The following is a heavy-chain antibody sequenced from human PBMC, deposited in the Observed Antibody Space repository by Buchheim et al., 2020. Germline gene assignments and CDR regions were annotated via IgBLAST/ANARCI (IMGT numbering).Heavy chain of an antibody. Sequence: QVQLVESGGGVVQPGRSLRLSCAASGFTFSSYGMHWVRQAPGKGLEWVAVIWYDGSNKYYADSVKGRFTISRDNSKNTLYLQMNSLRAEDTAVYYCARDRDYDFWSGERYYYYGMDVWGQGTT. CDR1: GFTFSSYG. CDR2: IWYDGSNK. D-gene: IGHD3-3*01. J-gene: IGHJ6*02. CDR3: ARDRDYDFWSGERYYYYGMDV. V-gene: IGHV3-33*01.